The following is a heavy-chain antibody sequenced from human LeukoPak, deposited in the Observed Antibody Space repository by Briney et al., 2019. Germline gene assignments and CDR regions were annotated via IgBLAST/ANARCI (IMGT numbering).Heavy chain of an antibody. CDR1: GDSLSSRSYR. J-gene: IGHJ4*02. D-gene: IGHD3-9*01. CDR2: ISYGGTT. Sequence: PSETLSLTCGVSGDSLSSRSYRWVWIRQPPGKGLEWLGTISYGGTTFYKASLKSRVTISLDTSKNQFSLRLQSVTAADTAVYYCARGYRAYYNILTGYRITYYFDYWGQGALVTVSS. CDR3: ARGYRAYYNILTGYRITYYFDY. V-gene: IGHV4-39*07.